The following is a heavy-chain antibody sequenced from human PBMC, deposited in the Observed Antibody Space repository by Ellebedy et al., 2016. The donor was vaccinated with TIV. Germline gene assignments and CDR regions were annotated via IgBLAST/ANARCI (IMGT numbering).Heavy chain of an antibody. Sequence: ASVKVSCXASGYTFTSYGISWVRQAPGQGLEWMGWISGYNGNTHYAQNLQGRVTMTTDTSTTTAYMELRSLTSDDTAVYYCARKPQGKALDYWGQGTLVTVSS. V-gene: IGHV1-18*01. CDR3: ARKPQGKALDY. D-gene: IGHD6-13*01. J-gene: IGHJ4*02. CDR2: ISGYNGNT. CDR1: GYTFTSYG.